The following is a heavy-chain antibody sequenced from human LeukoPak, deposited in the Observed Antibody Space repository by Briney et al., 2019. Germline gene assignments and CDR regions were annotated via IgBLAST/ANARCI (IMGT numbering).Heavy chain of an antibody. CDR2: ISRSGST. CDR1: GGSISDYF. V-gene: IGHV4-4*07. J-gene: IGHJ5*02. CDR3: ARGFRLTGTTPQSWIDP. Sequence: PSETLSLTCTVSGGSISDYFWSWIRQPAGKGLEWIGRISRSGSTNYNPSLKSRVTMSVATSKNQFSLRLISVNAADTAVYYCARGFRLTGTTPQSWIDPWGQGTLVTVAS. D-gene: IGHD1-7*01.